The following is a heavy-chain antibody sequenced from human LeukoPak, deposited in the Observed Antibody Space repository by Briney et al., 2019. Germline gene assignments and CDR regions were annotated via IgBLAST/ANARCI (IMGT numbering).Heavy chain of an antibody. D-gene: IGHD1-26*01. CDR1: GGSISSGSHY. Sequence: SETLSLTCTVSGGSISSGSHYWSWIRQPAGKGLEWIGRIYSSGNTNYNPSLKSRVTISLDTSKNQFSLNLSSVTAADTAVYYCAGEVGGSWFDPWGLGTLVTVSS. CDR3: AGEVGGSWFDP. V-gene: IGHV4-61*02. J-gene: IGHJ5*02. CDR2: IYSSGNT.